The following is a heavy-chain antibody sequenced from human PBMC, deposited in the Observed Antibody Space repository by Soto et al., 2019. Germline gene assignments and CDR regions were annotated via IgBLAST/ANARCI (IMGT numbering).Heavy chain of an antibody. J-gene: IGHJ6*02. CDR3: ARYYYDSSGYDGMDV. D-gene: IGHD3-22*01. CDR2: ISASSSYT. Sequence: GGSLRLSCAASGFTLSDYYMNWMRQAPGKGPEWVSYISASSSYTNYADSVQGRFTISRDNAKNSVYLQMNSLRAEDTAVYYCARYYYDSSGYDGMDVWGQGTTVTVSS. CDR1: GFTLSDYY. V-gene: IGHV3-11*06.